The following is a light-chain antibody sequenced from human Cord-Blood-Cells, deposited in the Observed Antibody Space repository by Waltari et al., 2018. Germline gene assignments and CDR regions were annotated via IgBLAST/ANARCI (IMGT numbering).Light chain of an antibody. CDR2: EGS. CDR1: SSDVGSYNL. V-gene: IGLV2-23*01. J-gene: IGLJ3*02. Sequence: SALTQPASVSGSPGQSITIPFTGTSSDVGSYNLVSWYQQHPGQAPKLLIYEGSKRPSGVSKRFSGSKSGNTASLTISGLQAEHEADYYCCSYAGSSTWVFGGGTKLTVL. CDR3: CSYAGSSTWV.